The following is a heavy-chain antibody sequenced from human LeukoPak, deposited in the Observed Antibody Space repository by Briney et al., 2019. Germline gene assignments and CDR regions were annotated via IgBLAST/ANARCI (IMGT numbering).Heavy chain of an antibody. D-gene: IGHD1-14*01. V-gene: IGHV4-59*08. J-gene: IGHJ4*02. CDR3: ALTTPTASADY. Sequence: SETLSLTCTVSGGPISSYYWSWIRQPPGKGLEWIGYIYYSGSTNYNPSLKSRVTISVDTSKNQFSLKLSSVTAADTAVYYCALTTPTASADYWGQGTLVTVSS. CDR2: IYYSGST. CDR1: GGPISSYY.